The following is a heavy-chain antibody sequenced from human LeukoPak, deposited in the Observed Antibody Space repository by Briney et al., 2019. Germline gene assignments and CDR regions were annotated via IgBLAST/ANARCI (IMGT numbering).Heavy chain of an antibody. Sequence: GASVKVSCKASGYTFTDYYMHWVRQAPGQGLEWMGWINPNSGGTNYAQKFQGRVTMTRDTSISTAYMELSRLRSDDTAVYYCARDLSQLDYGMDVWGQGTTVTVSS. CDR1: GYTFTDYY. CDR2: INPNSGGT. D-gene: IGHD2-2*01. CDR3: ARDLSQLDYGMDV. J-gene: IGHJ6*02. V-gene: IGHV1-2*02.